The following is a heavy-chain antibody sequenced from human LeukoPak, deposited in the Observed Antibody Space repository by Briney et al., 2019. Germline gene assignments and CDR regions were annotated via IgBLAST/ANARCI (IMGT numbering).Heavy chain of an antibody. CDR2: ISSSSSYI. D-gene: IGHD3-22*01. Sequence: GGSLRLSCAASGFTFSSYSMNRVRQAPGKGLEWVSSISSSSSYIYYADSVKGRFTISRDNAKNSLYLQMNSLRAEDTAVYYCARSYYDSSGYYVKDDAFDIWGQGTMVTVSS. CDR3: ARSYYDSSGYYVKDDAFDI. V-gene: IGHV3-21*01. CDR1: GFTFSSYS. J-gene: IGHJ3*02.